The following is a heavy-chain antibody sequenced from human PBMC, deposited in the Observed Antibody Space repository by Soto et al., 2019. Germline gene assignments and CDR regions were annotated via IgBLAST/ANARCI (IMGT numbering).Heavy chain of an antibody. D-gene: IGHD5-12*01. CDR3: VGKGYSPYDGSWFDS. CDR2: IYPGDSDT. CDR1: EYTFNNYW. Sequence: PGESLKISCKGSEYTFNNYWIGWVRQMPGKGLEWMGIIYPGDSDTRYSPSFQGQVTISADKSINTAYLQWSSLKASDTAIYYCVGKGYSPYDGSWFDSRGQATLVTVSS. V-gene: IGHV5-51*01. J-gene: IGHJ5*01.